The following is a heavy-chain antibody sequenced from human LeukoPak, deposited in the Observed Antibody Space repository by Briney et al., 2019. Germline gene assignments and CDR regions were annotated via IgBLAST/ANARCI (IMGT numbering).Heavy chain of an antibody. CDR3: AKVPLWELYYYYYMDV. CDR1: GFTFSSYS. V-gene: IGHV3-21*01. D-gene: IGHD1-26*01. Sequence: PSETLSLSCAASGFTFSSYSMNWVRQAPGKGLEWVSSISSSSSYIYYADSVKGRFTISRDNAKNSLYLQMNSLRAEDTAVYYCAKVPLWELYYYYYMDVWGKGTTVTISS. CDR2: ISSSSSYI. J-gene: IGHJ6*03.